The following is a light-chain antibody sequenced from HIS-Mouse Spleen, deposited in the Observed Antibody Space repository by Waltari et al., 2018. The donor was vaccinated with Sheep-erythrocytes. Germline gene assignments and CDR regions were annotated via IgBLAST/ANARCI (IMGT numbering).Light chain of an antibody. J-gene: IGKJ2*01. CDR2: AAS. CDR3: QQYYSYPYT. V-gene: IGKV1-8*01. Sequence: AIRMTQSPSSLSASTGDRVTITCRASQGISSYLAWCQQKPGKAPKLLLYAASTLQSGVPSRFSGIGAGTDFTLTISCLQSEDFATYYCQQYYSYPYTFGQGTKLEIK. CDR1: QGISSY.